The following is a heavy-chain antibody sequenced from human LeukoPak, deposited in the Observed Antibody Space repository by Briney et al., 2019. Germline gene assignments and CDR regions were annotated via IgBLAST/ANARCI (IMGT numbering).Heavy chain of an antibody. D-gene: IGHD4-23*01. CDR2: MNQDGSEN. J-gene: IGHJ3*02. CDR1: GFTFCSHW. Sequence: GSLRLSCVASGFTFCSHWMRWVRPASGEGLGWVTHMNQDGSENYYVDSMKGRFTISRDNAKNSLYLQMNSLRAEDTAVYYCARLVNNAFDIWGQGTMVTVSS. CDR3: ARLVNNAFDI. V-gene: IGHV3-7*01.